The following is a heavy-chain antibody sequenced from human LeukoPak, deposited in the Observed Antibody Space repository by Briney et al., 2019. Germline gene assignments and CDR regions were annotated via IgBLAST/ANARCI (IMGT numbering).Heavy chain of an antibody. J-gene: IGHJ4*02. CDR1: GFSFTYYP. CDR2: IRTTAEGAKYA. V-gene: IGHV3-48*02. D-gene: IGHD3-9*01. Sequence: PGGSLRLSCATSGFSFTYYPMNWDRRAAGKGLEWISNIRTTAEGAKYAYYADSVRGRVTISRDDGKNTLYLHMNSLRDDDTVFFYCENGIRYAFDYWGQGILVTVSS. CDR3: ENGIRYAFDY.